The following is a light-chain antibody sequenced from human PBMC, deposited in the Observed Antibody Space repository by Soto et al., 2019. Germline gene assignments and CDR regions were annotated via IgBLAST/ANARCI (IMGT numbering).Light chain of an antibody. CDR3: SSYRSVGTVV. J-gene: IGLJ1*01. V-gene: IGLV2-14*01. CDR1: SSDIGGYNY. Sequence: QSALTQPASVSGSPGQSITISCTGTSSDIGGYNYVSWYQQHPGKAPRVMICEVTNRPSGVSTRFSGSKTGNTASLTISGLQPEDEAYYYCSSYRSVGTVVFGSGTKVTVL. CDR2: EVT.